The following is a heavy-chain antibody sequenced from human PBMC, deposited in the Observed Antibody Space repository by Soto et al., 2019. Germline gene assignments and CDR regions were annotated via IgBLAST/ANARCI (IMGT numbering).Heavy chain of an antibody. D-gene: IGHD2-15*01. CDR3: ARSVCSGGSCYSDYFDC. V-gene: IGHV1-69*12. Sequence: QVQLVQSGAEVKKPGSSVKVSCKASGGTFSSYAISWVRQAPGQGLEWMGGIIPIFGTANYAQKFQGRVTFTADESTRTAYRELSSLGSEVTAVYYCARSVCSGGSCYSDYFDCWGQGTLVTVSS. CDR2: IIPIFGTA. CDR1: GGTFSSYA. J-gene: IGHJ4*02.